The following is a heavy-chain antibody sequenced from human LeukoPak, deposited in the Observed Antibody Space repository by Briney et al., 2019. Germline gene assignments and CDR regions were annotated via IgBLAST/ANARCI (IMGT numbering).Heavy chain of an antibody. D-gene: IGHD6-19*01. CDR2: IKQDGSGK. J-gene: IGHJ4*02. V-gene: IGHV3-7*05. CDR3: AGGSGWLIDS. CDR1: GLTFSTYY. Sequence: PGGSLRLSCAASGLTFSTYYMAWVRQAPGKGLEWVANIKQDGSGKFYVDSVKGRFTISRDNGGNSLYLQMYSLRVEDTAVYYCAGGSGWLIDSWGRGTLVTVSS.